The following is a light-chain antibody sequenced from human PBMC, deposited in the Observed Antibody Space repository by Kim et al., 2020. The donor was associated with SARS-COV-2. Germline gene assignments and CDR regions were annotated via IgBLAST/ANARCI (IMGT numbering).Light chain of an antibody. Sequence: QSVLTQPPSASGTPGQRVTISCSGSYSNIGTNTVNWYQQLPGTAPKLLIYSNNQRPSGVPDRFSASTSGTSASLAISGLQSEDEADYYCAAWDDSLTAWVFGGGTQLTVL. CDR1: YSNIGTNT. V-gene: IGLV1-44*01. CDR2: SNN. J-gene: IGLJ3*02. CDR3: AAWDDSLTAWV.